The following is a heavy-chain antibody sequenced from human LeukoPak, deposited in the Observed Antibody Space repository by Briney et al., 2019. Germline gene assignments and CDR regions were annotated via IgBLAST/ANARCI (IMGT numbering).Heavy chain of an antibody. V-gene: IGHV3-30*18. D-gene: IGHD1-26*01. CDR2: ISYNGNDK. CDR3: AKDSGGGNYIAEKDY. J-gene: IGHJ4*02. CDR1: GFTFSDYG. Sequence: QPGRSLRLSCAASGFTFSDYGVHWVRQAPGKGLEWVAVISYNGNDKYYGDSVKGRFTISRDNSKNTMYLQMNSLRVEDTAVYYCAKDSGGGNYIAEKDYWGQGTLVTVSS.